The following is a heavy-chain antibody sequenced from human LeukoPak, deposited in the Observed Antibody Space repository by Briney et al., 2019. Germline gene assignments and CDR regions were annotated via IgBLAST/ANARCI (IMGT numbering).Heavy chain of an antibody. CDR1: GGSISSYY. CDR2: IYYSGST. D-gene: IGHD3-10*01. CDR3: ARLDYGSGATDY. J-gene: IGHJ4*02. Sequence: SETLSLTCTVSGGSISSYYWSWIRQPPGKGLEWIGYIYYSGSTNYNPSLKSRVTISVDTSKNQFSLKLSSVTAADTAVYYCARLDYGSGATDYWGQGTLATVSS. V-gene: IGHV4-59*08.